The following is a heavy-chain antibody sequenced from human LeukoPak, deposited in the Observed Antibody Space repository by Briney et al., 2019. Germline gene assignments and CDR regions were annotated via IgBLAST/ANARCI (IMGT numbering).Heavy chain of an antibody. J-gene: IGHJ4*02. CDR2: LYSAGDI. CDR1: GFTVRTNY. V-gene: IGHV3-53*01. Sequence: GGSLRLSCAVSGFTVRTNYMSWVRQAPGKGLEWVSILYSAGDIYYVDSVKGRFTISRDNSRNTLYLQMNSLRAEDTAVYYCAKDPPLTYWGQGTLVTVSS. CDR3: AKDPPLTY.